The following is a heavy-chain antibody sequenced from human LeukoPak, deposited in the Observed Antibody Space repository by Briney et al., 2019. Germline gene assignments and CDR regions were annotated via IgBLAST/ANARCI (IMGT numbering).Heavy chain of an antibody. CDR2: IWYDGSIE. J-gene: IGHJ4*02. CDR1: GFPSPSGLSFNNYA. Sequence: GGSLRLSCAASGFPSPSGLSFNNYAMAWVRQAPGKGLEWVAVIWYDGSIEYSADSVKGRFTISRDNSKNTLYLQMNSLRVEDTAVYYCAKEFLPLSSLGELSLLDWGQGTLVTVSS. D-gene: IGHD3-16*02. CDR3: AKEFLPLSSLGELSLLD. V-gene: IGHV3-33*06.